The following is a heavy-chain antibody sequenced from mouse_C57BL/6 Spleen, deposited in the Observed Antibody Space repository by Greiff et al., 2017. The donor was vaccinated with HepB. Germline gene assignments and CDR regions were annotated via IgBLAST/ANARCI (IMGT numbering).Heavy chain of an antibody. CDR1: GYSITSGYY. D-gene: IGHD2-3*01. V-gene: IGHV3-6*01. Sequence: EVKLMESGPGLVKPSQSLSLTCSVTGYSITSGYYWNWIRQFPGNKLEWMGYISYDGSNNYNPSLKNRISITRDTSKNQFFLKLNSVTTEDTATYYCARAYGVTGFYFDDWGKGTTLTVSS. J-gene: IGHJ2*01. CDR2: ISYDGSN. CDR3: ARAYGVTGFYFDD.